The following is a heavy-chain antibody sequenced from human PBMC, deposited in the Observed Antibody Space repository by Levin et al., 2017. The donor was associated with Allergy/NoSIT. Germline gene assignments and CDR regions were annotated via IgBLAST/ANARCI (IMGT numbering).Heavy chain of an antibody. CDR3: ARDFPPDVLRYFDWFQIRDAFDI. CDR2: ISSSSSYI. D-gene: IGHD3-9*01. J-gene: IGHJ3*02. CDR1: GFTFSSYS. V-gene: IGHV3-21*01. Sequence: PGGSLRLSCAASGFTFSSYSMNWVRQAPGKGLEWVSSISSSSSYIYYADSVKGRFTISRDNAKNSLYLQMNSLRAEDTAVYYCARDFPPDVLRYFDWFQIRDAFDIWGQGTMVTVSS.